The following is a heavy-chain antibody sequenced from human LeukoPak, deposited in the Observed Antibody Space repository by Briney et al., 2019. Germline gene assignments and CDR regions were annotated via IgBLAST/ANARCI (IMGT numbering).Heavy chain of an antibody. D-gene: IGHD6-19*01. CDR2: ISSSSSYI. J-gene: IGHJ4*02. CDR1: GFTFSSYS. CDR3: ARARGIAVAGTGYFDY. Sequence: GGSLRLSCAASGFTFSSYSMNWVRQAPGKGLEWVSSISSSSSYIYYADSVKGRFTIPRDNAKNSLYLQMNSLRAEDTAVYYRARARGIAVAGTGYFDYWGQGTLVTVSS. V-gene: IGHV3-21*01.